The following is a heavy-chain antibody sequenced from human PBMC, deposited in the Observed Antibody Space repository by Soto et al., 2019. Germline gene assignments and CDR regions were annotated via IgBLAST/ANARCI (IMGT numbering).Heavy chain of an antibody. Sequence: QVQLQESGPGLVRPSGTLSLTCAVSSGSFSSSYWWSWVRQPPGKGLEWIGEIYHSGRTNSNPSLRGLVTISVDKSRMHFSLKLSSVAAADTAVYYCASNLVTAGVGWFDPWGQGTLVTVSS. CDR3: ASNLVTAGVGWFDP. D-gene: IGHD2-21*02. CDR1: SGSFSSSYW. CDR2: IYHSGRT. V-gene: IGHV4-4*02. J-gene: IGHJ5*02.